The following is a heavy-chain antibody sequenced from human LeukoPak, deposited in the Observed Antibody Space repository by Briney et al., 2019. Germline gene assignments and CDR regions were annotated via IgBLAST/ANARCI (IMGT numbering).Heavy chain of an antibody. CDR3: ARAYGLPYYFDY. V-gene: IGHV4-59*01. CDR2: IYYSGST. J-gene: IGHJ4*02. CDR1: GGSISSYY. D-gene: IGHD3-10*01. Sequence: SETLSLTCTVSGGSISSYYWSWIRQPPGKGLEWIVYIYYSGSTNYNPSLKSRVTISVDTSKNQFSLKLSSVTAADTAVYYCARAYGLPYYFDYWGQGTLVTAS.